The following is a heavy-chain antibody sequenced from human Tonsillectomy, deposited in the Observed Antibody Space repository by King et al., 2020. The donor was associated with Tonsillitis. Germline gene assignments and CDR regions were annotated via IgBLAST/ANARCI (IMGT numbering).Heavy chain of an antibody. CDR3: ARRGYGDYPLDH. D-gene: IGHD4-17*01. CDR1: GYIFTSYW. V-gene: IGHV5-51*01. Sequence: VQLVQSGAEVKKPGESLKISCKASGYIFTSYWIGWVRQMPGKGLEWMGMIYPGDSDTRYSPSFQGHVTITADKSISTAYLHWSSPKASDTAIYYCARRGYGDYPLDHWGQGTLVTVSS. CDR2: IYPGDSDT. J-gene: IGHJ4*02.